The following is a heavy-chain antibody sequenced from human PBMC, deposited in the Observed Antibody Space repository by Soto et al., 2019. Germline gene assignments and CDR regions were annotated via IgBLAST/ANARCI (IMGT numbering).Heavy chain of an antibody. CDR3: ASSLFLRTGTTTFDY. V-gene: IGHV4-34*01. CDR1: GGSFSGYY. Sequence: SETLSLTCAVYGGSFSGYYWSWIRQPPGKGLEWIGEINHSGSTNYNPSLKSRVTISVDTSKNQFTLKLSSVTAADTAVYYCASSLFLRTGTTTFDYWGQGTLVTVSS. D-gene: IGHD1-7*01. CDR2: INHSGST. J-gene: IGHJ4*02.